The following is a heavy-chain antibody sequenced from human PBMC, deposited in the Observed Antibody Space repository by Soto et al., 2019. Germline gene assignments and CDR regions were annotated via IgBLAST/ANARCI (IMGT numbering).Heavy chain of an antibody. CDR3: ARVRHLGGYFYYYMEV. D-gene: IGHD6-25*01. J-gene: IGHJ6*03. V-gene: IGHV1-18*01. Sequence: QVQLLQSGAEVKKPGASVKVSCKASGYTFTNYGITWVRQAPGQGLEWMGWISAYNGDTHYTQRLQGRVTMTTDTPTRKAYRERGGLRSDNPALYYWARVRHLGGYFYYYMEVWGKGTTFTVSS. CDR1: GYTFTNYG. CDR2: ISAYNGDT.